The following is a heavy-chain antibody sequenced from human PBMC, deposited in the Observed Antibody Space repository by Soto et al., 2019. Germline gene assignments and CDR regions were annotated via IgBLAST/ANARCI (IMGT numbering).Heavy chain of an antibody. Sequence: QVQLVESGGGVVQPGRSLRLSCAASGFTFSSYAMHWVRQAPGKGLEWVAVISYDGSNKYYADYVKGRFTISRDNSTNTLYLQMNSLRAEDTAVYYCARDGGDSSGLQSWGQGTMVTVSS. CDR1: GFTFSSYA. D-gene: IGHD3-22*01. J-gene: IGHJ3*01. CDR3: ARDGGDSSGLQS. V-gene: IGHV3-30-3*01. CDR2: ISYDGSNK.